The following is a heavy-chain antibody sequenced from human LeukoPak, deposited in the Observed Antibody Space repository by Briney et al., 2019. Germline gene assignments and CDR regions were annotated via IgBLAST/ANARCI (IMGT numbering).Heavy chain of an antibody. D-gene: IGHD3-22*01. V-gene: IGHV3-23*01. J-gene: IGHJ4*02. CDR2: ISGTGRST. Sequence: GGSLRLSCAASGFTFSSYGMSWVRQAPGKGLEWVSAISGTGRSTFYADSVKGRFTISRDNSKNTLYLQMNSLRAEDTAVYYCANGDYDSSGYYFLYYFDSWGQGTLVTVSS. CDR3: ANGDYDSSGYYFLYYFDS. CDR1: GFTFSSYG.